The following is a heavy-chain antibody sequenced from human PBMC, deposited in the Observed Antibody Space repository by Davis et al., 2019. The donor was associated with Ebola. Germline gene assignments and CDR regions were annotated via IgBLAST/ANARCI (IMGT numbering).Heavy chain of an antibody. Sequence: SVKVSCKASGGTFSSYAISWVRQAPGQGLEWMGGIIPIFGTANYAQKFQGRVTITADESTSTAYMELSSLRSEDTAVYYCAREITGDMAVDYWGQGTLVTVSS. D-gene: IGHD7-27*01. CDR2: IIPIFGTA. CDR1: GGTFSSYA. J-gene: IGHJ4*02. CDR3: AREITGDMAVDY. V-gene: IGHV1-69*13.